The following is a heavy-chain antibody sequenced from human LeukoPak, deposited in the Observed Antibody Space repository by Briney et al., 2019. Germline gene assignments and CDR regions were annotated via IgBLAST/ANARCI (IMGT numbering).Heavy chain of an antibody. J-gene: IGHJ4*02. CDR2: IKQDGSEK. CDR3: ARDKVSSSWYNFFDY. Sequence: GGSLRLSCAASGFTFSSYWMSWVRQAPGKGLEWVANIKQDGSEKYYVDSVKGRFTISRDNAKNSLYLQMNSLRAEDTAVYYCARDKVSSSWYNFFDYWGQGTLVTVSS. V-gene: IGHV3-7*01. D-gene: IGHD6-13*01. CDR1: GFTFSSYW.